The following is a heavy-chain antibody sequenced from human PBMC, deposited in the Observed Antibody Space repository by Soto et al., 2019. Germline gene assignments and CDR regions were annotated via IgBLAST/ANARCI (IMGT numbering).Heavy chain of an antibody. CDR2: ISGYNGNT. J-gene: IGHJ6*02. V-gene: IGHV1-18*01. CDR1: GYTFSNYG. D-gene: IGHD5-18*01. CDR3: ARDPGFGFGYSYAFAMDV. Sequence: QVQLVQSGAEVKKPGASVKVSCKASGYTFSNYGISWVRQGPGQGLEWMGWISGYNGNTHYEEKVQDRIKMTTDTSTSTTYLELRSLSSDDTAVYFCARDPGFGFGYSYAFAMDVWGQGTKVTVSS.